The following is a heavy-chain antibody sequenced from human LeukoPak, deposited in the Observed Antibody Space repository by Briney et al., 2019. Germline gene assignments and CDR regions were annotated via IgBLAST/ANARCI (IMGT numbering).Heavy chain of an antibody. CDR1: GFTFSDYY. D-gene: IGHD3-22*01. CDR3: ARDLSTVDYYDSSGLGD. CDR2: ISSSGSTI. J-gene: IGHJ4*02. Sequence: PGGSLRLSCAASGFTFSDYYMSWIRQAPGKGLEWVSYISSSGSTIYYADSVKGRFTISRDNAKNSLYLQMNSLRAEDTAVYYCARDLSTVDYYDSSGLGDGGQGTQVTVSS. V-gene: IGHV3-11*01.